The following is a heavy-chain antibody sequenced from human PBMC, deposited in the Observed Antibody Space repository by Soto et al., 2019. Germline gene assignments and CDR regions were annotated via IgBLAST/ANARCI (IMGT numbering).Heavy chain of an antibody. CDR2: IIPVFGTT. CDR3: VRSSPYIVVRKPTGNQDYYGMDV. D-gene: IGHD2-2*01. J-gene: IGHJ6*02. CDR1: GGTFSNYT. Sequence: QVQLVQSGAEVNKPGSSVKVFCKASGGTFSNYTISWVRQAPGQGLEWMGGIIPVFGTTDYEQKFQGRVTITADGSTSTAYMKLSSLRSADTAVYYCVRSSPYIVVRKPTGNQDYYGMDVWGQGTTVTVSS. V-gene: IGHV1-69*01.